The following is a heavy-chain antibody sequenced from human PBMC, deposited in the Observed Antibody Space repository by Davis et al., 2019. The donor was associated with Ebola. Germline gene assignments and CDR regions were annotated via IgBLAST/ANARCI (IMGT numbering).Heavy chain of an antibody. CDR1: GFTFSSYA. D-gene: IGHD3-22*01. V-gene: IGHV3-23*01. J-gene: IGHJ4*02. CDR2: ISGSGGST. Sequence: GESLKISCAASGFTFSSYAMSWVRQAPGKGLEWVSAISGSGGSTYYADSVKGRFTISRDNSKNTLYLQMNSLRAEDTAVYYCAKDIAMIVVVWGQGTLVTVSS. CDR3: AKDIAMIVVV.